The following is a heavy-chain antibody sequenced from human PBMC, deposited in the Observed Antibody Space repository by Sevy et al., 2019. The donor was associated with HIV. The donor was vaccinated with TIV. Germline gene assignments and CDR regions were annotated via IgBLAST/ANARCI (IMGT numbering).Heavy chain of an antibody. CDR2: LYTSGST. J-gene: IGHJ4*02. D-gene: IGHD5-12*01. Sequence: SETLSLTCTVSGGSISSYSWSWIRRPAGKGLEWIGHLYTSGSTNYNPSLKSRVIMSVDTSKNQFSLKLTSVTAADTAVYYCARDEGDGYNYFDYWGQGTLVTVSS. V-gene: IGHV4-4*07. CDR1: GGSISSYS. CDR3: ARDEGDGYNYFDY.